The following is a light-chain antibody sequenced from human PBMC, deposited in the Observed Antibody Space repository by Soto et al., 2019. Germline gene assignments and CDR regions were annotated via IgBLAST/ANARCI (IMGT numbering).Light chain of an antibody. V-gene: IGLV2-8*01. Sequence: QSVLTQPPSASGSPGQSVTISCTGSSSDVGGYTVSWYQHLPGKAPKVMIYEVTKRPSGVPDRFSGSKSGNTASLTVSGLQAEDEADYYCASSAGSFYVFGTGTKLTVL. CDR3: ASSAGSFYV. CDR2: EVT. CDR1: SSDVGGYT. J-gene: IGLJ1*01.